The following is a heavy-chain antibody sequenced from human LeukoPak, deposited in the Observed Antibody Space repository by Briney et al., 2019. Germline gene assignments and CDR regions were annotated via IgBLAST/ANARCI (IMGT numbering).Heavy chain of an antibody. Sequence: ASVKVSCKASGYTLTGYYMHWVRQAPGQGLEWMGWINPNSGGTNYAQKFQGRVTMTRDTSISTAYMELSRLRSDDTAVYYCARDITTVTTGWYFDLWGRGTLVTVSS. J-gene: IGHJ2*01. V-gene: IGHV1-2*02. CDR2: INPNSGGT. CDR1: GYTLTGYY. D-gene: IGHD4-17*01. CDR3: ARDITTVTTGWYFDL.